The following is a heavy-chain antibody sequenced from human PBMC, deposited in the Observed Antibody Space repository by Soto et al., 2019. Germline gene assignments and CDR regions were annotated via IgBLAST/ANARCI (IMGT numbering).Heavy chain of an antibody. D-gene: IGHD2-21*01. CDR2: INHRGTT. CDR1: GESLRGYY. V-gene: IGHV4-34*04. J-gene: IGHJ5*01. CDR3: ASGYPRSILSTSLTTSYWFDS. Sequence: QVQLQQWGTGLLKPSETLSLHCAVYGESLRGYYWSWIRQTPAMGLGWIGEINHRGTTNHDSAIESRAIIATATSKNKVSLRLNYVTAADTAGYYCASGYPRSILSTSLTTSYWFDSWGQGTLVTVSS.